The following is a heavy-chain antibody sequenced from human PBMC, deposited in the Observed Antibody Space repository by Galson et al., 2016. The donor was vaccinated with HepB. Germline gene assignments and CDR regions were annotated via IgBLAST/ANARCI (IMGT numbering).Heavy chain of an antibody. Sequence: SLRLSCAASGFTLRRSVMSWIRQALGKGPEWVSGISETGSDSYYADSVRGRFTISRDNSKNMVYLQLNSLRAEDTALYYCASPPTYWGRGTLVTVSS. V-gene: IGHV3-23*01. CDR3: ASPPTY. CDR1: GFTLRRSV. J-gene: IGHJ4*02. CDR2: ISETGSDS.